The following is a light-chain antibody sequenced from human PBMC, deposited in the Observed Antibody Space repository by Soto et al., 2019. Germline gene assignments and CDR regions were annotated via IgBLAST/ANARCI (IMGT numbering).Light chain of an antibody. CDR3: HQFGSSPQT. CDR1: QNVNSNH. Sequence: EIVLTQSPGTLSLSPGERATLSCRASQNVNSNHIAWYQQKPGQAPRLLIYGPSSRATGIPERFSGSGSGTDFTLTISRLETEDFAVYFCHQFGSSPQTFGHGTKVEIK. J-gene: IGKJ1*01. CDR2: GPS. V-gene: IGKV3-20*01.